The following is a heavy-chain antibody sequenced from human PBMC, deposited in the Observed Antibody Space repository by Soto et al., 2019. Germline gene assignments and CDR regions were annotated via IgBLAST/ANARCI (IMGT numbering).Heavy chain of an antibody. CDR3: ARDLNFRFRTFQH. D-gene: IGHD3-10*01. V-gene: IGHV1-8*01. CDR1: GYTFTSYD. J-gene: IGHJ1*01. Sequence: ASVKVSCKASGYTFTSYDINWVRQATGQGLEWMGWMNPNSGNTGYAQKLQGRVTMTTDTSTSTAYMELRSLRSDDTAVYYCARDLNFRFRTFQHWGQGTLVTVSS. CDR2: MNPNSGNT.